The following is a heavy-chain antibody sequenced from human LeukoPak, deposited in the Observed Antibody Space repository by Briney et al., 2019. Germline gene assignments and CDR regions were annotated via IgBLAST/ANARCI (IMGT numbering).Heavy chain of an antibody. CDR3: ARVDDWNALEY. V-gene: IGHV4-59*01. J-gene: IGHJ4*02. CDR1: GGSLNNYY. D-gene: IGHD1-1*01. Sequence: SETLSLTCTVSGGSLNNYYWSWIRQPPGKALEWIGYIYYSGTTTNYNPSLKSRDTISVDTSKNQFSLKLNSVTAADTALYYCARVDDWNALEYWGQGTLVTVSS. CDR2: IYYSGTTT.